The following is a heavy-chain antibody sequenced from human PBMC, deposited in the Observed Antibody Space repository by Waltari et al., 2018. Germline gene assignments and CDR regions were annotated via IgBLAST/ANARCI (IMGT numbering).Heavy chain of an antibody. Sequence: QVQLVQSGAEVKKPGASVKVSCKASGYTFTGYYMHWVRQAPGQGIEWMGWINPNSGGTNYAQKFQGRVTMTRDTSISTAYMELSRLRSDDTAVYYCARLITIFGVARGPFDAFDIWGQGTMVTVSS. J-gene: IGHJ3*02. CDR1: GYTFTGYY. V-gene: IGHV1-2*02. D-gene: IGHD3-3*01. CDR3: ARLITIFGVARGPFDAFDI. CDR2: INPNSGGT.